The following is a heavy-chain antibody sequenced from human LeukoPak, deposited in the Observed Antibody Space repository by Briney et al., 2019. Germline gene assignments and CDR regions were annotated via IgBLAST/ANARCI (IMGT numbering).Heavy chain of an antibody. CDR1: GFTFSSYG. CDR2: ISYDGSNK. CDR3: AKDFELSEQQLVLPNDY. D-gene: IGHD6-13*01. Sequence: GGSLRLSCAASGFTFSSYGMHWVRQAPGMGLEWVAVISYDGSNKYYADSVRGRFTISRDNSKNTLYLQMNSLRAEDTAVYYCAKDFELSEQQLVLPNDYWGRGTQVGDPS. V-gene: IGHV3-30*18. J-gene: IGHJ4*02.